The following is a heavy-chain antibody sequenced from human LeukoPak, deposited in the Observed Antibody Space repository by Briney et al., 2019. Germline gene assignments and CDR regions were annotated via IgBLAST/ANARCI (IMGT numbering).Heavy chain of an antibody. J-gene: IGHJ5*02. CDR3: ARAANWFDP. D-gene: IGHD6-25*01. V-gene: IGHV4-34*01. Sequence: PSENLSLNCAVYGGSFSGYYWSWIRQPPGKGLEWIGEINHSGSTNYNPSLKSRVTISVDTSKNQFSLKLTSVTAADTAVYYCARAANWFDPRGQGTLVTVSS. CDR1: GGSFSGYY. CDR2: INHSGST.